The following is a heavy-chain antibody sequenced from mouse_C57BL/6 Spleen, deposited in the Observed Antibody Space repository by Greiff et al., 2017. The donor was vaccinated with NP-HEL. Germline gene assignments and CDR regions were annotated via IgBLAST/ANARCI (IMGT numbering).Heavy chain of an antibody. D-gene: IGHD1-3*01. Sequence: VMLVESGPGLVAPSQSLSITCTISGFSLTSYGVHWVRQPPGKGLEWLGVIWAGGSTNYNSALMSRLSISKENSKSQVFLKMNSLQTDDTAMYYWSRLEDIWGQGTTLTVSS. CDR3: SRLEDI. V-gene: IGHV2-9*02. CDR1: GFSLTSYG. CDR2: IWAGGST. J-gene: IGHJ2*01.